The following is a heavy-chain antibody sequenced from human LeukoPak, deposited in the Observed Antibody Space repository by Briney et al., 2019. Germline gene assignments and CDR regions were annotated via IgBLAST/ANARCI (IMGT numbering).Heavy chain of an antibody. CDR1: GFTFSSYA. J-gene: IGHJ4*02. CDR3: ANKWASGIDY. V-gene: IGHV3-23*01. CDR2: ISGGGST. Sequence: GGSLRLSCAASGFTFSSYAMSWVRQAPGKGLEWVSTISGGGSTYYADSVKGRLTISRDNSKNTLFMQMNSLRVEDTAVYYCANKWASGIDYWGQGTLVTVSS. D-gene: IGHD3-10*01.